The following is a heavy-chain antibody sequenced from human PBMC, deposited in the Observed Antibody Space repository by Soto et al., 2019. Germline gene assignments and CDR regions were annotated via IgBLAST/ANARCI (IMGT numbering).Heavy chain of an antibody. D-gene: IGHD3-3*01. CDR3: ARGDDFWSGPQSFDP. Sequence: GESLKISCAASGFTFSSYGMHWVRQAPGKGLEWVAVIWYDGSNKYYADSVKGRFTISRDNSKNTLYLQMNSLRAEDTAVYYCARGDDFWSGPQSFDPWGQGTLVTVSS. V-gene: IGHV3-33*01. CDR1: GFTFSSYG. J-gene: IGHJ5*02. CDR2: IWYDGSNK.